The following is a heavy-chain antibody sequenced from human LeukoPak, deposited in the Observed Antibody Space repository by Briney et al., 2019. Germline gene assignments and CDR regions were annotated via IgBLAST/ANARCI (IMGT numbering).Heavy chain of an antibody. J-gene: IGHJ4*02. Sequence: GGSLRLSCAASGFTFSSYAMNWVRQAPGKGLEWVSSISSSSSYIYYADSVKGRFTISRDNAKNSLYLQMNSLRAEDTAVYYCARGGYCSSTSCYDDYWGQGTLVTVSS. D-gene: IGHD2-2*01. CDR2: ISSSSSYI. V-gene: IGHV3-21*01. CDR3: ARGGYCSSTSCYDDY. CDR1: GFTFSSYA.